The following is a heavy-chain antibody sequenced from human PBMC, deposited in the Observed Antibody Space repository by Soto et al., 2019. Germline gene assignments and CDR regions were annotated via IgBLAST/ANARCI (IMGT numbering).Heavy chain of an antibody. J-gene: IGHJ4*02. CDR2: IYSGGST. CDR3: ARAHMYGDYDWYYFDY. D-gene: IGHD4-17*01. Sequence: GGSLRLSCAASGFTVSSNYMSWVRQAPGKGLEWVSVIYSGGSTYYADSVKGRFTISRDNSKNTLYLQMNSLRAEDTAVYYCARAHMYGDYDWYYFDYWGQGTLVTVSS. V-gene: IGHV3-66*01. CDR1: GFTVSSNY.